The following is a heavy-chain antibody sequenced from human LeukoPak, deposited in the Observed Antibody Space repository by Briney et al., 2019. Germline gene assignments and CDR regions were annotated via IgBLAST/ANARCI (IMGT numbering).Heavy chain of an antibody. CDR1: GGXFSSYA. CDR2: IIPIFGTA. V-gene: IGHV1-69*13. J-gene: IGHJ5*02. CDR3: ARDQDYYGSGSYPLGWFDP. Sequence: SVKVSCKASGGXFSSYAISWVRQAPGQGLEWMGGIIPIFGTANYAQKFQGRVTITADESTSTAYMELSSLRSEDTAVYYCARDQDYYGSGSYPLGWFDPWGQGTLVTVSS. D-gene: IGHD3-10*01.